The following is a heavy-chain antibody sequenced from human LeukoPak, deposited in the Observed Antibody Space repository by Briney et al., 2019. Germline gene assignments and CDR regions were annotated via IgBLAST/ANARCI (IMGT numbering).Heavy chain of an antibody. CDR1: GYTFTGYY. CDR3: ARDLYRGHPSLGWFDP. CDR2: INPNSGGT. Sequence: ASVKVSCKASGYTFTGYYMHWVGQAPGQGLEWMGWINPNSGGTNYAQKFQGRVTMTRDTSISTAYMELSRLRSDDTAVYYCARDLYRGHPSLGWFDPWGQGTLVTVSS. J-gene: IGHJ5*02. V-gene: IGHV1-2*02. D-gene: IGHD1-14*01.